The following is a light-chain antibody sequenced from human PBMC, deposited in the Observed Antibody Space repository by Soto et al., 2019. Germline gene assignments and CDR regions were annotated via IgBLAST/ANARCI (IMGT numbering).Light chain of an antibody. Sequence: QSALTQPASVSGSPGQSITISCTGTSSDVGSYNLVSWYQQHPGKAPKLMIYEGSKRPSGVSNRFSGSKSGNTASLTISGLQSEDEADYYCCSYAGSSTDVGFGGGTKVTVL. J-gene: IGLJ2*01. CDR3: CSYAGSSTDVG. CDR1: SSDVGSYNL. CDR2: EGS. V-gene: IGLV2-23*01.